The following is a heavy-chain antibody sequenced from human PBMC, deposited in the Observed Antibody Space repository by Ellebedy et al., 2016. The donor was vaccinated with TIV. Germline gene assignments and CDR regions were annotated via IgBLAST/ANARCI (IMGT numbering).Heavy chain of an antibody. V-gene: IGHV3-66*01. J-gene: IGHJ4*02. D-gene: IGHD4-17*01. CDR1: GFTVSRNY. CDR2: IYSGGGT. CDR3: ASRPNGDYHFLDY. Sequence: PGGSLRLSCAVSGFTVSRNYMSWVRQAPGKGLEWVSIIYSGGGTYYADSVKGRFTISRDNSKNILYLQMNSLKVEDTAVYYCASRPNGDYHFLDYWGQGTLVTVSS.